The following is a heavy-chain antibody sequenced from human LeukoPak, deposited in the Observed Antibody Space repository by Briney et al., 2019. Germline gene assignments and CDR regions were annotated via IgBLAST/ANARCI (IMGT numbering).Heavy chain of an antibody. D-gene: IGHD2-2*02. CDR2: IYQSGST. CDR1: GYSISSGYY. J-gene: IGHJ3*02. Sequence: TPSETLSLTCTVSGYSISSGYYWGWIRQPPGKGLEWIISIYQSGSTYYNPSLKSRVTISFDTSKNQFSLRLSSVTAADTAVYYCARVRVVPLAIHAFDIWGQGTMVTVSS. CDR3: ARVRVVPLAIHAFDI. V-gene: IGHV4-38-2*02.